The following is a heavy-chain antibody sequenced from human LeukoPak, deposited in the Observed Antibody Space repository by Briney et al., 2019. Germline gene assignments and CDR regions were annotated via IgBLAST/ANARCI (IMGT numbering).Heavy chain of an antibody. CDR3: AKDISYYYGSGSSLFDY. Sequence: GGSLRLSCAASGFTFDDYAMHWVRQGPGKGLEWASGISWNSGSIGYADSVKGRFTISRDNAKKSLFLQMNSLRAEDTALYYCAKDISYYYGSGSSLFDYWGQGTLVTVSS. J-gene: IGHJ4*02. CDR2: ISWNSGSI. CDR1: GFTFDDYA. V-gene: IGHV3-9*01. D-gene: IGHD3-10*01.